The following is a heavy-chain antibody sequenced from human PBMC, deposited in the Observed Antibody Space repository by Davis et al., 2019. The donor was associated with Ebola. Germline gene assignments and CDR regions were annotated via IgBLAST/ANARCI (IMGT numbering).Heavy chain of an antibody. CDR2: IIPIFGTA. D-gene: IGHD2-2*01. Sequence: AASVKVSCKASGGTFSSYAISWVRQAPGQGLEWMGGIIPIFGTANYAQKFQGRVTITADESTSTAYMEMSSLRSEDTAVYYCARGDCSGTSCFGELDYFYGMDVWGQGTTVTVSS. CDR3: ARGDCSGTSCFGELDYFYGMDV. J-gene: IGHJ6*02. V-gene: IGHV1-69*13. CDR1: GGTFSSYA.